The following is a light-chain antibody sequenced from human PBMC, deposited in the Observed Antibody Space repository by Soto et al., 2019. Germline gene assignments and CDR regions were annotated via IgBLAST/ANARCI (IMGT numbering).Light chain of an antibody. CDR2: DVN. CDR3: SSYTSSGTLGV. J-gene: IGLJ2*01. Sequence: QSALTHPASVSGSPGQSITISCTGTSSDIGGYNSVSWYQHHPGKAPKLMIYDVNSRPSGVSNRFSGSKSDNTASLTISGLQAEDEADYYCSSYTSSGTLGVFGGGTRLTVL. V-gene: IGLV2-14*03. CDR1: SSDIGGYNS.